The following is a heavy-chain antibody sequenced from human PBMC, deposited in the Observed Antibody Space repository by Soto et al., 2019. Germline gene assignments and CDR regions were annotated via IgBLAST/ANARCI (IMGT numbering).Heavy chain of an antibody. CDR1: GYTFTGYY. Sequence: GASVKVSCKASGYTFTGYYMHWVRKAPGQGLEWMGIINSSGGSTSYAQKFQGRVTMTRDTSTSTVYMELSSLRSEDTAVYYCARSALAYCGGDCYSLGYWGQGTLVTVSS. D-gene: IGHD2-21*02. V-gene: IGHV1-46*01. J-gene: IGHJ4*02. CDR3: ARSALAYCGGDCYSLGY. CDR2: INSSGGST.